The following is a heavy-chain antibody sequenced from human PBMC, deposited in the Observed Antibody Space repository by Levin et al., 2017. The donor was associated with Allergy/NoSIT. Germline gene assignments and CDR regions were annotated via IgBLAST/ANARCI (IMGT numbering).Heavy chain of an antibody. J-gene: IGHJ6*02. D-gene: IGHD2-15*01. CDR3: ARDPEVVVVASFNQGERYYYYGMDV. CDR1: GGTFSSYA. V-gene: IGHV1-69*13. Sequence: ASVKVSCKASGGTFSSYAISWVRQAPGQGLEWMGGIIPIFGTANYAQKFQGRVTITADESTSTAYMELSSLRSEDTAVYYCARDPEVVVVASFNQGERYYYYGMDVWGQGTTVTVSS. CDR2: IIPIFGTA.